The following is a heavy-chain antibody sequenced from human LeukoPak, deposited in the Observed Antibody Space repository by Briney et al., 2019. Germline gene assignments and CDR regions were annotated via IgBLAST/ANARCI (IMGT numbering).Heavy chain of an antibody. V-gene: IGHV4-39*07. D-gene: IGHD3-22*01. Sequence: SETLSLTCSVSGDSITSSSHYWAWIRQPPGRGLEWIGSIYYSGSTYYNPSLESRVTISVDMSKNQFSLTLSSVSAADTALYYCTREVVYNSRGYYSDYFDHWGQGTQVTVSS. J-gene: IGHJ4*02. CDR1: GDSITSSSHY. CDR2: IYYSGST. CDR3: TREVVYNSRGYYSDYFDH.